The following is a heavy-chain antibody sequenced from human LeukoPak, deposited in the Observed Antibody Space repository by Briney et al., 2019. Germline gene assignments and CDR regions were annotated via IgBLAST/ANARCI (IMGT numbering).Heavy chain of an antibody. V-gene: IGHV3-15*01. J-gene: IGHJ4*02. D-gene: IGHD6-13*01. CDR2: IKSKTDGGTT. CDR3: TTEQQLGHY. Sequence: KSGRSLRLSCAASGFTFSSYGMHWVRQAPGKGLEWVGRIKSKTDGGTTDYAAPVKGRFTISRDDSKNTLYLQMNSLKTEDTAVYYCTTEQQLGHYWGQGTLVTVSS. CDR1: GFTFSSYG.